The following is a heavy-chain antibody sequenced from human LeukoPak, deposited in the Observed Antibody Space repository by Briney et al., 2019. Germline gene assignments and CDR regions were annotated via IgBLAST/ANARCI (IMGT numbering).Heavy chain of an antibody. V-gene: IGHV3-30*04. CDR3: ARDYYGSGRYPPRYYYGMDV. CDR2: ISYDGSKK. D-gene: IGHD3-10*01. J-gene: IGHJ6*02. Sequence: GGSLRLSCAASGFTFSTYAMHWVRQAPGKGLEWVAVISYDGSKKHYADSVKGRFTISSDNSKNTLSLQMNSLRAEDAAVYYCARDYYGSGRYPPRYYYGMDVWGQGTTVTVSS. CDR1: GFTFSTYA.